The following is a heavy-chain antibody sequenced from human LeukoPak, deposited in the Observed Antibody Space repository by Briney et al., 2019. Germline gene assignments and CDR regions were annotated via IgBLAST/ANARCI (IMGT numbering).Heavy chain of an antibody. V-gene: IGHV3-23*01. J-gene: IGHJ4*02. D-gene: IGHD3-22*01. CDR2: ISDSGGST. CDR1: GITLSNYG. CDR3: AKRGVVIRVILVGFHKEAYYFDS. Sequence: GGSLRLSCAVSGITLSNYGMSWVRQAPGRGLEWVAGISDSGGSTTYADSVKGRFTISRDNPKNTLYLQMNSLRAEDTAVYFCAKRGVVIRVILVGFHKEAYYFDSWGQGALVTVSS.